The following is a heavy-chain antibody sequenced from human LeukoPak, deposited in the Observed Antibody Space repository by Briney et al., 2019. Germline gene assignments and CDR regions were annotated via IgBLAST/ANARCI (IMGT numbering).Heavy chain of an antibody. D-gene: IGHD3-10*01. CDR2: ISYDGSNK. CDR1: GFTFSSYA. V-gene: IGHV3-30*04. Sequence: GGSLRLSCAASGFTFSSYAMHWVRQAPGKGLEWVAVISYDGSNKYYADSVKGRFTISRDNSKNTLYLQMNSLRAEDTAVYYCARDRLWFGELVAGCWFDPWGQGTLVTVSS. J-gene: IGHJ5*02. CDR3: ARDRLWFGELVAGCWFDP.